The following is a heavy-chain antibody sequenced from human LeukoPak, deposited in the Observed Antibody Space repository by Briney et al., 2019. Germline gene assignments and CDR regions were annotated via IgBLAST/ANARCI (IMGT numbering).Heavy chain of an antibody. Sequence: PGGSLRLSCSAAGFTVSYNYNSWGRHPPPKGLGRVSVIYSGGSTYYADSVNGRFTISRDNSKNTLYFQMNSLRAEDTAVYYCASTPPRYLGYFDYWGQGTLVTVSS. D-gene: IGHD3-9*01. J-gene: IGHJ4*02. CDR2: IYSGGST. CDR3: ASTPPRYLGYFDY. V-gene: IGHV3-53*01. CDR1: GFTVSYNY.